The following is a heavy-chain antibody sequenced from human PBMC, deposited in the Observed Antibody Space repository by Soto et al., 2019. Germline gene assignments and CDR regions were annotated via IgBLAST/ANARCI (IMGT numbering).Heavy chain of an antibody. J-gene: IGHJ4*02. CDR3: ARDSAYSTVSTHFDH. CDR1: GFTFSSDA. Sequence: GGSLRLSCVGSGFTFSSDALHWVRQAPGKWLEWVAVVSSDGNHAYYPDHVKGRFTISRDNSQSTVYLQMKSLKPEDTATYYCARDSAYSTVSTHFDHWGQGXLVTVYS. V-gene: IGHV3-30*04. CDR2: VSSDGNHA. D-gene: IGHD2-2*01.